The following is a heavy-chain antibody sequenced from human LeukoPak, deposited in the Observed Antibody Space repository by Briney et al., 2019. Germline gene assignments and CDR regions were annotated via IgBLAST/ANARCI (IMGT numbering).Heavy chain of an antibody. CDR1: GFTFSSYS. V-gene: IGHV3-21*01. J-gene: IGHJ4*02. D-gene: IGHD6-13*01. CDR3: ARDIAAAGTSSYYFDH. CDR2: ISSSSSYI. Sequence: GGSLRLSCAASGFTFSSYSMNWVRRAPGKGLEWVSSISSSSSYIYYADSVKGRFTISRDNAKNSLYLQMNSLRAEDTAVYYCARDIAAAGTSSYYFDHWGQGTLVTVSS.